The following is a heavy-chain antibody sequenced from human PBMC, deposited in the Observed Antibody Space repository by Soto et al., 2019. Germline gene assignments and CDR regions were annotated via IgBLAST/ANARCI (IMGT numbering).Heavy chain of an antibody. CDR1: GGSLTDYY. CDR2: VNYSGRT. CDR3: ARGVLVMVYATLDH. Sequence: PSETLSLTCAVYGGSLTDYYWTWIRQPPGKEPEWIGGVNYSGRTNYNPSLSSRVTISIDTSNSQFYLTLRSVTAADTAVYYCARGVLVMVYATLDHWGPGTPVTVSS. D-gene: IGHD2-8*01. J-gene: IGHJ4*02. V-gene: IGHV4-34*01.